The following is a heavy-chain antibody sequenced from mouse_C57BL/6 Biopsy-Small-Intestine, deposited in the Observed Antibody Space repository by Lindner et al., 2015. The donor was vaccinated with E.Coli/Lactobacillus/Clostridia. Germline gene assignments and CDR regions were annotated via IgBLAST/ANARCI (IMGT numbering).Heavy chain of an antibody. J-gene: IGHJ2*01. V-gene: IGHV1-82*01. D-gene: IGHD5-1*01. CDR1: GYAFSNSW. Sequence: VQLQESGPDLVKPGASVKISCKASGYAFSNSWMNWVKQRPGKGLEWIGRIYPGDGDTNYNGNFKGKATLTADKSSSTAYMQLSSLTSEDSAVYYCTRSSRGRTYPDSWGQGTTLTVSS. CDR3: TRSSRGRTYPDS. CDR2: IYPGDGDT.